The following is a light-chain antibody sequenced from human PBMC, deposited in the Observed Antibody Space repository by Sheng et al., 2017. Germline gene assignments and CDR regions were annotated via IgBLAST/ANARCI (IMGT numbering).Light chain of an antibody. Sequence: DIQMTQSPSSLSASVGDRVTITCRASQSISTFLNWYQHKPGKAPKLLIYGASSLQSGVPSRFSGSGSGTEFTLSISSLQPEDFATYYCQQTFSTPPMYTFGQGTKLEIK. CDR2: GAS. V-gene: IGKV1-39*01. J-gene: IGKJ2*01. CDR3: QQTFSTPPMYT. CDR1: QSISTF.